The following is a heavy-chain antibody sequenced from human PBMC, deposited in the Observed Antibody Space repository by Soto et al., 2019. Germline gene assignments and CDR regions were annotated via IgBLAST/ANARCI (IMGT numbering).Heavy chain of an antibody. CDR1: GFTFSIYG. J-gene: IGHJ3*02. D-gene: IGHD1-26*01. V-gene: IGHV3-30*03. CDR2: ISFDGSEK. CDR3: ARDRRLYYSDAFDI. Sequence: QVQLVESGGGVVQPGRSLRLSCAASGFTFSIYGMHWVRHAPGKGLEWVAMISFDGSEKYYTDSVKARFHISRDSSKNTMYLQMDSLRVEDTAVDDCARDRRLYYSDAFDIWGQGTTVTVSS.